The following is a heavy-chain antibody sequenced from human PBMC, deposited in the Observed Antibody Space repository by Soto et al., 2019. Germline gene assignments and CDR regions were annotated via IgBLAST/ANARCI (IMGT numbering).Heavy chain of an antibody. CDR1: GFTFSSYG. CDR3: ATLLTDGMDV. CDR2: IWYDGSNK. D-gene: IGHD3-9*01. J-gene: IGHJ6*02. V-gene: IGHV3-33*01. Sequence: QVQLVESGGGVVQPGRSLRLSCAASGFTFSSYGMHWVRQAPGKGLEWVAVIWYDGSNKYYADSVKGRFTISRDNSKNTLYLQRNSLRAEDTAVYYCATLLTDGMDVWGQGTTVTVSS.